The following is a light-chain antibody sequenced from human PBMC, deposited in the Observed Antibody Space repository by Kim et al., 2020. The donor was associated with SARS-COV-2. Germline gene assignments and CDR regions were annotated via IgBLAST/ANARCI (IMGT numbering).Light chain of an antibody. J-gene: IGLJ3*02. CDR2: FVT. V-gene: IGLV2-14*04. CDR1: SSDIGGFND. CDR3: ISFTTVSTWV. Sequence: GQSITISCTGTSSDIGGFNDVSWFQQHPGKAPQLMIYFVTERPSGVSSRFSGSKSGNTASLTISGLQAEDEADYYCISFTTVSTWVFGGGTQLTVL.